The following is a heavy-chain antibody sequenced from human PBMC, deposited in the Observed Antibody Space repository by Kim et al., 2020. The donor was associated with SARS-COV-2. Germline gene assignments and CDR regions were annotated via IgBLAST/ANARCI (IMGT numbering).Heavy chain of an antibody. Sequence: GGSLRLSCAASGFTLSSYAMAWVRQAPGKGLEWVSTIGTGGDTYYADSVKGRFTISRDIFKNTLYLQTNSLRAEDTAIYYCANRGYCTGGTCYSHFDHWG. CDR1: GFTLSSYA. J-gene: IGHJ4*01. D-gene: IGHD2-15*01. CDR2: IGTGGDT. CDR3: ANRGYCTGGTCYSHFDH. V-gene: IGHV3-23*01.